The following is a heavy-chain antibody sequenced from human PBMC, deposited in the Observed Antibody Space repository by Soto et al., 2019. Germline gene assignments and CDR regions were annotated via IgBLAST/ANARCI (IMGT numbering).Heavy chain of an antibody. J-gene: IGHJ6*02. D-gene: IGHD4-4*01. V-gene: IGHV4-31*03. Sequence: SETLSLTCTVSGGSISSGGYYWSWILQHPGKGLEWIWYIYYIGSTYYNPSLKSRVTISVDTSKNQFSLKLSSLTAADTAVYYCARDAPRTVTSSSTLYYYYYGMDVWGQGTTVTV. CDR2: IYYIGST. CDR1: GGSISSGGYY. CDR3: ARDAPRTVTSSSTLYYYYYGMDV.